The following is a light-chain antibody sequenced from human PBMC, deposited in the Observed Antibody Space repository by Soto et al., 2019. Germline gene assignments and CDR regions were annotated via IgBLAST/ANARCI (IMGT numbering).Light chain of an antibody. J-gene: IGKJ5*01. CDR2: DAS. CDR1: QSISSW. CDR3: RQYNCYPIT. Sequence: IQITQLASTLSASVADRVTITWRDSQSISSWLAWYQPKPGKAPKILIYDASNLESGVPSRFGCSGAGTEFTRTIISLQPDDVATYYCRQYNCYPITFGQGTRLENK. V-gene: IGKV1-5*01.